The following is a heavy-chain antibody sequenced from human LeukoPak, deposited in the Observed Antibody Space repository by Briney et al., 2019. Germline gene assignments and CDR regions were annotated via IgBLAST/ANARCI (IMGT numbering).Heavy chain of an antibody. CDR1: GYSFTSYW. V-gene: IGHV5-51*01. D-gene: IGHD6-25*01. CDR3: ARRGTRSSGVGHFDL. CDR2: IYPGDYDT. Sequence: GESLKISRKGSGYSFTSYWIGLGRQMPGKGLEGVGIIYPGDYDTRYSPSFQGQVTISADKSISTAYLQWSSLKASDTAMYYCARRGTRSSGVGHFDLWGRGTLVTVSS. J-gene: IGHJ2*01.